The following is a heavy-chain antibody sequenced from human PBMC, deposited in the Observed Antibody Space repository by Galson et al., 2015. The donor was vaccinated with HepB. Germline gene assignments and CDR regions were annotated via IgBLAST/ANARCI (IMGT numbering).Heavy chain of an antibody. CDR1: GYTFTSYY. V-gene: IGHV1-46*01. CDR3: ATITGTTRGDY. J-gene: IGHJ4*02. D-gene: IGHD1-7*01. Sequence: SVKVSCKASGYTFTSYYMHWVRQAPGQGLEWMGIINPSGGSTSYAQKFQGRVTMTRDTSTSTVYMELSSLRSEDTAVYYCATITGTTRGDYWGQGTLVTVSS. CDR2: INPSGGST.